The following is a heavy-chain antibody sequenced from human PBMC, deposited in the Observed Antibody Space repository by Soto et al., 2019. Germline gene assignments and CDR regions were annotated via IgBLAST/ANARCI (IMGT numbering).Heavy chain of an antibody. CDR1: GTSFSDYY. CDR2: SNPGGSP. D-gene: IGHD1-26*01. CDR3: ARGRVGTTYWNWFGP. J-gene: IGHJ5*02. V-gene: IGHV4-34*01. Sequence: SETLSLTCTVYGTSFSDYYWSWIRQPPGKGLEWIGESNPGGSPDYNPSLESRVTISVDTSKNQFSLRLRSVTAADTAVYYCARGRVGTTYWNWFGPWGQGTLVTVSS.